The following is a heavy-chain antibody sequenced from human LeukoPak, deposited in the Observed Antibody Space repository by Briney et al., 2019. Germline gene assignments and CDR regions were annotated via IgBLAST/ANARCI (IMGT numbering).Heavy chain of an antibody. J-gene: IGHJ3*02. V-gene: IGHV4-39*01. D-gene: IGHD2-2*01. CDR3: ARVQRGPRAGAFDI. CDR1: GGSISSSSYY. Sequence: SETLSLTCTVSGGSISSSSYYWGWIRQPPGKGLEWIGSIDYSGSTYYNPSLKSRVTISVDTSKNQYSLKLSSVTAADTAVYYCARVQRGPRAGAFDIWGQGTMVTVSS. CDR2: IDYSGST.